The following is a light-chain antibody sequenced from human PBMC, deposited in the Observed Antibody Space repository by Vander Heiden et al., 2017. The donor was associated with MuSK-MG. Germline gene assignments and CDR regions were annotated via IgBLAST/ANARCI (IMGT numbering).Light chain of an antibody. CDR2: DAS. CDR3: QHRRVLYT. J-gene: IGKJ2*01. CDR1: QSVSSY. Sequence: KASQSVSSYLAWYQQKPGQAPRLLIYDASTRATGIPDRFSGRGSATDFTLTSSSREDEDFAVYYMQHRRVLYTFGQGTKLEIK. V-gene: IGKV3-11*01.